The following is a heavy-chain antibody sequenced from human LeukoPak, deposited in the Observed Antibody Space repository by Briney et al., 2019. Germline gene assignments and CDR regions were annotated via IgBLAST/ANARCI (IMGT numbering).Heavy chain of an antibody. V-gene: IGHV4-39*01. D-gene: IGHD3-22*01. CDR2: IYYSGST. Sequence: PSETLFLTCTVSGGSISSSNYYWGWVRQPPGKGLEWIGTIYYSGSTNYNPSLKSRVTISADMPKNQFSLKVSSVTAADTAVYYCARPATSGTYYSAFDYWGQGTLITVSS. CDR3: ARPATSGTYYSAFDY. J-gene: IGHJ4*02. CDR1: GGSISSSNYY.